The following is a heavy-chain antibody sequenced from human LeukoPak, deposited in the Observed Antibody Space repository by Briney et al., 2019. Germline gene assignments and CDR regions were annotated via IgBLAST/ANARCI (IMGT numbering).Heavy chain of an antibody. CDR2: ISSYSNTI. CDR3: ARYNSGWNDY. CDR1: GFTFSTYS. D-gene: IGHD6-19*01. J-gene: IGHJ4*02. V-gene: IGHV3-48*04. Sequence: GGSLRLSCAASGFTFSTYSLNWVRQAPGKGLEWVSYISSYSNTIYYADSLKGRFTISRDNAKNSLYLQMDSLRAEDTAVYYCARYNSGWNDYWGQGTLVTVSS.